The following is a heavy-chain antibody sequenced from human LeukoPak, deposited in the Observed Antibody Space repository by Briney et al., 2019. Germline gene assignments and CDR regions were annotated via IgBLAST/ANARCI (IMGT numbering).Heavy chain of an antibody. CDR2: ISGSGGRT. D-gene: IGHD3-22*01. Sequence: GGSVRLSCAASGFTFSTYAMSWVRQAPGKGLEWVSGISGSGGRTDYADSVKGRFTISRDNSKNTLHLQMNSLRAEDTAVYFCAKDSITMIFVFLFDYWGQGAAASVSS. V-gene: IGHV3-23*01. CDR3: AKDSITMIFVFLFDY. CDR1: GFTFSTYA. J-gene: IGHJ4*02.